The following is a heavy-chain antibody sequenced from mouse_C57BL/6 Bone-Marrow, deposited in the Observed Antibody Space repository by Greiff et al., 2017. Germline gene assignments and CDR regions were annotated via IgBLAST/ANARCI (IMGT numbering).Heavy chain of an antibody. D-gene: IGHD2-12*01. CDR3: AHEGSYVMDY. CDR1: GYTFTSYW. CDR2: IHPNSGST. V-gene: IGHV1-64*01. J-gene: IGHJ4*01. Sequence: QVQLQQSGAELVKPGASVKLSCKASGYTFTSYWMHWVKQRPGQGLEWIGMIHPNSGSTNYNEKFKSKATLTVDKSSSTAYMQLSSLTSEDSAVYYCAHEGSYVMDYWGQGTSVTVSS.